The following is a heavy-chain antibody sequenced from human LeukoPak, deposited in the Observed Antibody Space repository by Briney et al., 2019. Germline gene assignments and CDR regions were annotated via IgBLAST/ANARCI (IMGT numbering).Heavy chain of an antibody. D-gene: IGHD3-22*01. Sequence: ASVKVSCKASGYTFTTYAIHWVRQAPGQRLEWMGWINGNGNTKYLQKFQGRVTITRDTSASTAYMELSSLRSADTAVYYCARGQAENDSSGNYYNYGMDVWGQGTTVTVSS. CDR3: ARGQAENDSSGNYYNYGMDV. V-gene: IGHV1-3*01. J-gene: IGHJ6*02. CDR1: GYTFTTYA. CDR2: INGNGNT.